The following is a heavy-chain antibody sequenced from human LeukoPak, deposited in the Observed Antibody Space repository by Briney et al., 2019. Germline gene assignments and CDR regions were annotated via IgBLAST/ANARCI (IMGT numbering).Heavy chain of an antibody. J-gene: IGHJ4*02. V-gene: IGHV3-23*01. CDR1: GFTFRSHA. D-gene: IGHD2-21*01. Sequence: GGSLRLSCVDSGFTFRSHAMSWVRQAPEKGLEFVSGIYENGGTTYYADSVKGRFSISRDNSKNTLYLQMDSLRGEDTAVYYCAKDFRIGYSAHFDYWGQGALVTVSS. CDR2: IYENGGTT. CDR3: AKDFRIGYSAHFDY.